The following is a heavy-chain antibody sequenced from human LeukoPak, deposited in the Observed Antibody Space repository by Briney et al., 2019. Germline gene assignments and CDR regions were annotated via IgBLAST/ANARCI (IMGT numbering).Heavy chain of an antibody. CDR2: ISYDGTNK. D-gene: IGHD6-19*01. CDR3: AREPLYNNGWQRHFDS. Sequence: GGSLRLSCAASGFTLSSYAVHWVRQAPGKGLEWVAVISYDGTNKYYADSVKGRFTISRDNSKNTLYLQMNSLRAEDTAVYYCAREPLYNNGWQRHFDSWGQGTLVTVSS. CDR1: GFTLSSYA. V-gene: IGHV3-30-3*01. J-gene: IGHJ4*02.